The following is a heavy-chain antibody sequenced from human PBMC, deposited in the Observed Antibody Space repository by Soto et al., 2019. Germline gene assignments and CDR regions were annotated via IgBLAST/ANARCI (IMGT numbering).Heavy chain of an antibody. D-gene: IGHD7-27*01. CDR2: MSYGGSS. V-gene: IGHV4-61*01. Sequence: LALTCTVSGGSVSSGHYHCSWIREPPGKGLEWIGYMSYGGSSDYNPSLKSRANISIDTSNNQFSLKLPSVTAADTALYYCARVGWGGDSWGQGTLVPVS. CDR1: GGSVSSGHYH. CDR3: ARVGWGGDS. J-gene: IGHJ4*02.